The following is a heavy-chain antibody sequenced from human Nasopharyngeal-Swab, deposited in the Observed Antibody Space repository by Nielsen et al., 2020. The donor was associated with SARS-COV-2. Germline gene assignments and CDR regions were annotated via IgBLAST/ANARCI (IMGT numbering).Heavy chain of an antibody. CDR3: ARSHRDYYDSSGSDDY. CDR2: IKQDGSEK. CDR1: GFTFSSYW. V-gene: IGHV3-7*03. D-gene: IGHD3-22*01. J-gene: IGHJ4*02. Sequence: ESLKISCAASGFTFSSYWMSWVRQAPGKGLEWVANIKQDGSEKYYVDSVKGRFTISRDNAKNSLYLQMNSLRAEDTAVYYCARSHRDYYDSSGSDDYWGQGTLVTVSS.